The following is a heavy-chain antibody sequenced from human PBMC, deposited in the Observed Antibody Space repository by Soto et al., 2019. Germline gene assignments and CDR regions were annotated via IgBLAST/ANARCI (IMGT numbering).Heavy chain of an antibody. CDR3: AKDRPSMYTSSGPFDY. J-gene: IGHJ4*02. V-gene: IGHV3-30*18. D-gene: IGHD6-19*01. CDR1: GFTFISYG. CDR2: ISYDGSNK. Sequence: GGSLRLSCASSGFTFISYGMHWVRKAPGKGLEWVAVISYDGSNKYYADSVKGRFTISRDNSKNTLYLQMNSLRAEDTAVYYCAKDRPSMYTSSGPFDYWGQGTLVTVSS.